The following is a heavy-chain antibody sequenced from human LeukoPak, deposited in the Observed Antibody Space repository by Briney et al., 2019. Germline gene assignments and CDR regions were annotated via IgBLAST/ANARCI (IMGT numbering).Heavy chain of an antibody. CDR3: ARSPRGYDTLKYYYYMDV. J-gene: IGHJ6*03. V-gene: IGHV3-20*04. D-gene: IGHD5-12*01. CDR2: INWNGGSI. Sequence: PGGSLGLSCAASGFTFDDYGMSWARQAPGKGLEWVSGINWNGGSIGYADSVKGRFTISRDNAKNSLYLQMSSLRAEDTALYYCARSPRGYDTLKYYYYMDVWGKGTTVTVSS. CDR1: GFTFDDYG.